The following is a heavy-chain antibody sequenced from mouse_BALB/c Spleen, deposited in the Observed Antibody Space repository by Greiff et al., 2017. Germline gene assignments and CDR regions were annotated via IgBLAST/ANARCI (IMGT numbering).Heavy chain of an antibody. Sequence: DLVKPGASVKLSCKASGYTFTSYWINWIKQRPGQGLEWIGRIAPGSGSTYYNEMFKGKATLTVDTSSSTAYIQLSSLSSEDSAVYFCARGNYGSSSWFAYWGQGTLVTVSA. CDR3: ARGNYGSSSWFAY. V-gene: IGHV1S41*01. J-gene: IGHJ3*01. D-gene: IGHD1-1*01. CDR1: GYTFTSYW. CDR2: IAPGSGST.